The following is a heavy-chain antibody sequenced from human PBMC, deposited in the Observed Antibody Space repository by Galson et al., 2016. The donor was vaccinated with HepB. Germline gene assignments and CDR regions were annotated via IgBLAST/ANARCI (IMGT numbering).Heavy chain of an antibody. CDR1: GYTFTSYD. D-gene: IGHD2-15*01. J-gene: IGHJ6*02. CDR3: ARRRSYCSGGICSPEYSCYGSDF. Sequence: SVKVSCKASGYTFTSYDINWVRQAAGQGLEWMGWMNPNSGNTNYAQKFQGRVTMTTSTSISTAYMELSSLRSDDTAVYFCARRRSYCSGGICSPEYSCYGSDFWGQGTTVTVSS. V-gene: IGHV1-8*01. CDR2: MNPNSGNT.